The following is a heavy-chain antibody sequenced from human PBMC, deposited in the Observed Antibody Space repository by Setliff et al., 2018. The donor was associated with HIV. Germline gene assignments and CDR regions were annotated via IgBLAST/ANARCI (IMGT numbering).Heavy chain of an antibody. CDR2: TYYRSKWIN. J-gene: IGHJ4*02. V-gene: IGHV6-1*01. CDR1: GDSVSSNNST. CDR3: ARDLGAANA. D-gene: IGHD3-16*01. Sequence: SQTLSLTCAISGDSVSSNNSTWNWIRQSPSRGLEWLGRTYYRSKWINNYALSVKSRITINPDTSKNQFSLQLNSVTPEDTAVYYCARDLGAANAWGQGTLVTVSS.